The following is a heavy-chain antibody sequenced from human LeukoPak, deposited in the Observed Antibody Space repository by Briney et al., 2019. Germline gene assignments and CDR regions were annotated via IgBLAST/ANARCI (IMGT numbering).Heavy chain of an antibody. CDR3: ARRGVAATYHFDC. Sequence: GGSLRLSCAASGFTVNNNYMSWVRQAPGKGLQWVSVIYSGGSTYYADSVKGRFTISRDNSKNTLYLQMNSLRVVDTAVYYCARRGVAATYHFDCWGQGTLVTVSS. D-gene: IGHD2-15*01. V-gene: IGHV3-66*02. CDR2: IYSGGST. J-gene: IGHJ4*02. CDR1: GFTVNNNY.